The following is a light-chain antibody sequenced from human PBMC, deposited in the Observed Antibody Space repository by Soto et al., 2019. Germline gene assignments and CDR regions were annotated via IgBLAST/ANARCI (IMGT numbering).Light chain of an antibody. CDR2: GAS. CDR1: ESVSNN. CDR3: QQYNNWPLT. Sequence: EIVMTQSPATLSVSPGERATLSCRASESVSNNLAWFQQKPGQAPRLLIYGASTRATGLPARFSGSWSGTEFTLTISSLQSEDFAVYYCQQYNNWPLTFGQGTRLEIK. J-gene: IGKJ5*01. V-gene: IGKV3-15*01.